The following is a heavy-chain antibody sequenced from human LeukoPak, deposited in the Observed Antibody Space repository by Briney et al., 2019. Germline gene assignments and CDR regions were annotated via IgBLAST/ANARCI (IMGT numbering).Heavy chain of an antibody. J-gene: IGHJ6*03. D-gene: IGHD2-2*01. V-gene: IGHV1-2*02. CDR2: INPNSGGT. CDR1: GYTFTSYY. Sequence: GASVKVSCKASGYTFTSYYMHWVRQAPGQGLEWMGWINPNSGGTNYAQKFQGRVTMTRDTSISTAYMELSRLRSDDTAVYYCASGSTRYYYYYMDVWGKGTTVTISS. CDR3: ASGSTRYYYYYMDV.